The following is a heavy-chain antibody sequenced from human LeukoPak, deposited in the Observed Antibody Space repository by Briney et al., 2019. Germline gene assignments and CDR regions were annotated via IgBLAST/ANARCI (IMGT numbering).Heavy chain of an antibody. Sequence: PGGSLRLSCAASGFTFSNAWMSWVRQAPGKGLEWVGRIKSKTDGGTTDYAAPVKGRFTISRDDSKNTLYLQMNSLKTEDTAVYYCTTGAAAYPNKAYNDYWGQGALVTVSS. D-gene: IGHD6-13*01. V-gene: IGHV3-15*01. CDR1: GFTFSNAW. J-gene: IGHJ4*02. CDR3: TTGAAAYPNKAYNDY. CDR2: IKSKTDGGTT.